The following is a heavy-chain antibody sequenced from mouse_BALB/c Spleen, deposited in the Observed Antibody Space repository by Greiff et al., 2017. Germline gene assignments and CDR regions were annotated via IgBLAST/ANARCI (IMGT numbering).Heavy chain of an antibody. V-gene: IGHV1-31*01. CDR2: INPYNGAT. J-gene: IGHJ2*01. CDR3: ARDGNDAPFDY. D-gene: IGHD2-2*01. CDR1: GYSFTGYY. Sequence: VQLQQSGPELVKPGASVKISCKASGYSFTGYYMHWVKQSHVKSLEWIGRINPYNGATSYNQNFKDKASLTVDKSSSTAYMELHSLTSEDSAVYYWARDGNDAPFDYWGQGTTLTVSS.